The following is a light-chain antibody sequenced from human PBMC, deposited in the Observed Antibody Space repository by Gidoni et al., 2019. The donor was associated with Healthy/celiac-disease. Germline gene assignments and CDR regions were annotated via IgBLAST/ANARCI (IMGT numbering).Light chain of an antibody. CDR3: SSYTSSSPWV. V-gene: IGLV2-14*01. CDR2: EAS. Sequence: QSALPVSASGSGSPGLSNTISCTGTSSDVGGYNYVSWYQQHPGKAPELMIYEASNRPSGISQRFSGSKSGNTASLTISGLQAEHEADYYCSSYTSSSPWVFGGGTKLTVL. J-gene: IGLJ3*02. CDR1: SSDVGGYNY.